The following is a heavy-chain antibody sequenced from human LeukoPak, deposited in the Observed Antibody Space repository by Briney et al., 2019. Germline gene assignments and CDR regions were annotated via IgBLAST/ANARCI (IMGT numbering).Heavy chain of an antibody. J-gene: IGHJ5*02. Sequence: PSETLSLTCTVSGGSISSYYWSWIRQPAGKGLEWIGRIYTSGSTNYNPSLKSRFTMSVDTSKNQFSLKLSSVTAADTAVYYCARGGYSSSWYQYNWFDPWGQGTLVTVSS. CDR3: ARGGYSSSWYQYNWFDP. V-gene: IGHV4-4*07. CDR1: GGSISSYY. D-gene: IGHD6-13*01. CDR2: IYTSGST.